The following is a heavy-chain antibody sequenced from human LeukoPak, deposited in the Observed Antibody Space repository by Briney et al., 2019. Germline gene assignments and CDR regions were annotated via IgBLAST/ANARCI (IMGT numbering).Heavy chain of an antibody. CDR3: ARGYCSGGGCYHNWFDP. V-gene: IGHV4-59*01. CDR2: IYNSGRT. J-gene: IGHJ5*02. Sequence: SETLSLTCTVSGGSISGFYWSWIRQPPGKGLDWIAYIYNSGRTNYNPSLKSRVAISVDTSKNQFSLKLSSVTAADTAVYYCARGYCSGGGCYHNWFDPWGQGTLVTVSS. CDR1: GGSISGFY. D-gene: IGHD2-15*01.